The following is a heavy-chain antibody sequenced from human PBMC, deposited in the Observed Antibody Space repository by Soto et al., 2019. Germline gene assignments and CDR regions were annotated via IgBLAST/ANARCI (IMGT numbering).Heavy chain of an antibody. CDR3: AKDVYGHYYYYGMDV. D-gene: IGHD3-10*01. Sequence: PGGSLRLSCAASGFAFSSYGMHWVRQAPGKGLEWVAVISYDGSNKYYADSVKGRFTISRDNSKNTLYLQMNSLRAEDTAVYYCAKDVYGHYYYYGMDVWGQGTTVTVSS. J-gene: IGHJ6*02. CDR1: GFAFSSYG. CDR2: ISYDGSNK. V-gene: IGHV3-30*18.